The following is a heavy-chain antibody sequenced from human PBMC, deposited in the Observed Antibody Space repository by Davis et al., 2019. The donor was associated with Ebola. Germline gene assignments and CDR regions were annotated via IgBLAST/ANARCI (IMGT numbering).Heavy chain of an antibody. CDR2: IKQDGSEK. J-gene: IGHJ5*02. V-gene: IGHV3-7*01. Sequence: GGSLRLSCAASGFTFSSYWMSWVRQAPGKGLEWVANIKQDGSEKYYVDSVKGRFTISRDNAKNTLYLQMNSLRAEDTAVYYCARVVPAAISGDWFDPWGQGTLVTVSS. D-gene: IGHD2-2*02. CDR3: ARVVPAAISGDWFDP. CDR1: GFTFSSYW.